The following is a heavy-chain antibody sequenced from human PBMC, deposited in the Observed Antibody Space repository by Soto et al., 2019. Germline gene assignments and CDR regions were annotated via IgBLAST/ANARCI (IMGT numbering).Heavy chain of an antibody. CDR3: ARSYYDFWSVPGN. CDR1: GGSISSYY. D-gene: IGHD3-3*01. CDR2: IYYSGST. J-gene: IGHJ4*02. Sequence: SETLSLTCTVSGGSISSYYWSWIRQPPGKGLEWIGYIYYSGSTNYNPSLKSRVTISVDTSKNQFSLKLSSVTAADTAVYYCARSYYDFWSVPGNWGQGTLVTVSS. V-gene: IGHV4-59*08.